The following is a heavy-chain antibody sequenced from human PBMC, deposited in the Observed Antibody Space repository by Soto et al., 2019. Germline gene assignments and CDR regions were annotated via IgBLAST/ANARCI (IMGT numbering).Heavy chain of an antibody. CDR3: ARGGTMVQFDY. V-gene: IGHV3-72*01. J-gene: IGHJ4*02. Sequence: PGGSLRLSCAASGFTFSDHYMDWVRQAPGKGLEWVGRIRNKANSYTTEYAASVKGRFTISRDDSKNSLYLQMNSLKTEDTAVYYCARGGTMVQFDYWGQGTLVP. CDR2: IRNKANSYTT. CDR1: GFTFSDHY. D-gene: IGHD3-10*01.